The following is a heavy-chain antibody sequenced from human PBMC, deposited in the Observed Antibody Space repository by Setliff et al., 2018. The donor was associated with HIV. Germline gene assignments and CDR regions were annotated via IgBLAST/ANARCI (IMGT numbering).Heavy chain of an antibody. CDR3: ARNIEWEPYAFDI. V-gene: IGHV1-69*05. CDR1: GDTFNNCA. CDR2: SIPLLGTT. J-gene: IGHJ3*02. D-gene: IGHD1-26*01. Sequence: SVKVSCKASGDTFNNCAVTWVRQAPGQGLEWMGGSIPLLGTTNYAQKFQGRVTLTTDELMKTAYMELSSLRSEDAAVYYCARNIEWEPYAFDIWGQGTMVTVSS.